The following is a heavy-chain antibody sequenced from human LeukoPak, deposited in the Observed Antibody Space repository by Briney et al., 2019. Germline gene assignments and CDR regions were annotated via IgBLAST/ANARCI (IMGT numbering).Heavy chain of an antibody. J-gene: IGHJ4*02. CDR1: GIIFSDYY. D-gene: IGHD3-22*01. Sequence: GGSLRLSCAASGIIFSDYYMSWVRQAPGKGPEWVSVIYSGGKTYYAGSVKGRFTISRDDSKNTLHLQMNSLRVEDAAIYYCARINFYDSGGFYRDYWGQGTLVTVSS. V-gene: IGHV3-53*01. CDR2: IYSGGKT. CDR3: ARINFYDSGGFYRDY.